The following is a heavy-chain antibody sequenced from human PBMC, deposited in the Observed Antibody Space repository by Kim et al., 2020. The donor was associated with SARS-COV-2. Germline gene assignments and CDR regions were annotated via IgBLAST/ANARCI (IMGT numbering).Heavy chain of an antibody. Sequence: GGSLRLSCAASGFTFSSYAMHWVRQAPGKGLEYVSAISSNGGSTYYANSVKGRFTISRDNSKNTLYLQMGSLRAEDMAVYYCARANEKQGISSSWYSPFTRYYYGMDVWGQGPTVTVSS. CDR3: ARANEKQGISSSWYSPFTRYYYGMDV. D-gene: IGHD6-13*01. CDR1: GFTFSSYA. V-gene: IGHV3-64*01. J-gene: IGHJ6*02. CDR2: ISSNGGST.